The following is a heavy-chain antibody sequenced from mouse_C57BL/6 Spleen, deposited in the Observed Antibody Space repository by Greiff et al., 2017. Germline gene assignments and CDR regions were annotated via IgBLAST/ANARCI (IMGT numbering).Heavy chain of an antibody. CDR2: IYPGSGST. Sequence: VQLQQSGAELVKPGASVKMSCKASGYTFTSYWITWVKQRPGQGLEWIGDIYPGSGSTNYNEKFKSKATLTVDTSSSTAYMQLSSLTSEDSAVYYCARREITTVVANYAMDYWGQGTSVTVSS. CDR3: ARREITTVVANYAMDY. V-gene: IGHV1-55*01. J-gene: IGHJ4*01. CDR1: GYTFTSYW. D-gene: IGHD1-1*01.